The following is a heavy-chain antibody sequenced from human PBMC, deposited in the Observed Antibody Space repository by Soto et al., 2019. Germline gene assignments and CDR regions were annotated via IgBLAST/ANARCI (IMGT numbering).Heavy chain of an antibody. Sequence: EVQLVESGGGLVKPGGSLGLSCAASGLTFKNVWMHWVRQAPGKGLEWVGRIKSTADGETTDYTEPVKGRFTISRDDSKNTLYLQMNSLKTEDKAVYYCNAYYELWGGQTPLWGQGTLVTVSS. D-gene: IGHD3-3*01. V-gene: IGHV3-15*07. CDR3: NAYYELWGGQTPL. CDR1: GLTFKNVW. J-gene: IGHJ4*02. CDR2: IKSTADGETT.